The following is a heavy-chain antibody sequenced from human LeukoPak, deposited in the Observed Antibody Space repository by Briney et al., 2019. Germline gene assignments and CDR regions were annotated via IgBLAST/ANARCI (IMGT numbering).Heavy chain of an antibody. CDR2: IYPADSDI. D-gene: IGHD2-15*01. CDR1: GYSINNYW. Sequence: GESLKISCKGSGYSINNYWIGWVRQMSGKGLEWMGIIYPADSDIRYSPSFQGQVTISADKSISTAYLQWSSLKASDTAMYYCARQEYCSGGSCYTWFDPWGQGTLVTVPS. J-gene: IGHJ5*02. V-gene: IGHV5-51*01. CDR3: ARQEYCSGGSCYTWFDP.